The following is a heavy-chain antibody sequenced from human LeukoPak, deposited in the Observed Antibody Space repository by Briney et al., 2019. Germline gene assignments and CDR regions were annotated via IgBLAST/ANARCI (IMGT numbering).Heavy chain of an antibody. CDR2: ISGSGGST. Sequence: GGSLRLSCAASGFTFSSYAMSWVRQAPGNGLEWVSAISGSGGSTYYADSVKGRFTISRDNSKNTLYLQMNSLRAEDTAVYYCAKPRTPDYYDCSGHIDYWGQGTLVTVSS. V-gene: IGHV3-23*01. D-gene: IGHD3-22*01. CDR1: GFTFSSYA. J-gene: IGHJ4*02. CDR3: AKPRTPDYYDCSGHIDY.